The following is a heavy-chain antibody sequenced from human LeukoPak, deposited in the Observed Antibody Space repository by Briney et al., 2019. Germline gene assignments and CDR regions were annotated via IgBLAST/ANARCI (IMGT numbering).Heavy chain of an antibody. J-gene: IGHJ4*02. CDR3: TTLIQYYYDSSGYYDGNY. Sequence: SWIRQPPGEGLEWVGRIESKIDGRTTDCAAPVKGRFTISRDHSKNTLYLQMNSLKTEDTAVYYCTTLIQYYYDSSGYYDGNYWGQGTLVSVSS. CDR2: IESKIDGRTT. D-gene: IGHD3-22*01. V-gene: IGHV3-15*04.